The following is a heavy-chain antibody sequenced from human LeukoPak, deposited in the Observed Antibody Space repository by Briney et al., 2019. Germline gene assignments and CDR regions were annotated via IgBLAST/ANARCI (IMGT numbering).Heavy chain of an antibody. CDR2: ISSSSSYI. CDR3: ARTIWFGELDFYYYYMDV. J-gene: IGHJ6*03. Sequence: GGSLRLSCAASGFTFSSYSMNWVRQAPGKGLERVSSISSSSSYIYYADSVKGRFTISRDNAKNSLYLQMNSLRAEDTAVYYCARTIWFGELDFYYYYMDVWGKGTTVTVSS. V-gene: IGHV3-21*01. CDR1: GFTFSSYS. D-gene: IGHD3-10*01.